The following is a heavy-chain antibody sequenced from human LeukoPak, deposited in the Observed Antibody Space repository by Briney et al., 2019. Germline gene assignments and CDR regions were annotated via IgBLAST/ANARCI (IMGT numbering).Heavy chain of an antibody. CDR2: ISSSSSYT. J-gene: IGHJ4*02. V-gene: IGHV3-11*03. Sequence: GGSLRLSCAASGFTFSDYYMSWIRQAPGKGLEWVSYISSSSSYTNYADSVKGRFTISRDNAKNSLYLQMNSLRAEDTAVYYCAKKMASNSPLFDSWGQGTLVTVSS. D-gene: IGHD5-24*01. CDR1: GFTFSDYY. CDR3: AKKMASNSPLFDS.